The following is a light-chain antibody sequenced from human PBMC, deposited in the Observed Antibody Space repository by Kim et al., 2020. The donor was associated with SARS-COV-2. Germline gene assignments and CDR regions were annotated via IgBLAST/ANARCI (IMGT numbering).Light chain of an antibody. J-gene: IGKJ2*01. CDR2: SAS. V-gene: IGKV3-20*01. CDR3: HHLSSSPYYT. Sequence: VVLTQSPGTLSLSPGDRATLSCRASRSMSAGYLTWYQQKPGQAPRLLMYSASTRATGIPDRFSGSESGTDFILTINRLEPEDSAFYYCHHLSSSPYYTFGQGTKLE. CDR1: RSMSAGY.